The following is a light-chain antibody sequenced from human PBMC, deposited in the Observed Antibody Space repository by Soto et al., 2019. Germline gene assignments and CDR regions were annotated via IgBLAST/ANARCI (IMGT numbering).Light chain of an antibody. CDR3: CSYAATYTSV. V-gene: IGLV2-11*01. J-gene: IGLJ1*01. Sequence: QSVLTQPRSVSGSPGQSVTISCTGTSSDVGTSNYVSWYQQHPGKAPKLMIYDVTKRPSGVPDRSSASKSGNTASLTISGLQADDEADYYCCSYAATYTSVFGTGTKVTVL. CDR1: SSDVGTSNY. CDR2: DVT.